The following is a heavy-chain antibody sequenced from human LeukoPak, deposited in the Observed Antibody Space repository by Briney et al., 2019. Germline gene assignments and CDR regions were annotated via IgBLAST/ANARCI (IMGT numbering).Heavy chain of an antibody. D-gene: IGHD1-26*01. CDR3: ARDQYSGNYHSK. V-gene: IGHV3-48*03. CDR2: ISSSGSTI. Sequence: GGSLRLSCAASGFTFSSYEMNWVRQAPGKGLEWVSYISSSGSTIYYADSVKGRFTISRDNAQNTLYLQMHSLRAEDTAVYYCARDQYSGNYHSKWGQGTLVTVS. CDR1: GFTFSSYE. J-gene: IGHJ4*02.